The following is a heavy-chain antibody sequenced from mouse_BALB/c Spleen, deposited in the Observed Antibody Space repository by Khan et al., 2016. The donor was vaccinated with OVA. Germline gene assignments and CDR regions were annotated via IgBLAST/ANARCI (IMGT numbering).Heavy chain of an antibody. J-gene: IGHJ3*01. D-gene: IGHD2-14*01. CDR1: GYTFTDYI. CDR2: IFPGSDTP. CDR3: ARGGYSVFAY. V-gene: IGHV1-77*01. Sequence: QVRLQQSGPELVKPGASLKVSCKASGYTFTDYIIGWVKQSSRQGLEWIGDIFPGSDTPYYNEKFKDKATLTADKSSNTAYMQLNSLTSEDSAVYFCARGGYSVFAYWGQGTLVTVSA.